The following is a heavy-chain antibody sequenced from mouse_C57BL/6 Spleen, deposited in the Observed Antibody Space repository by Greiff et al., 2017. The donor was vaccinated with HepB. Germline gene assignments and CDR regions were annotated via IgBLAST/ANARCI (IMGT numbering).Heavy chain of an antibody. Sequence: VQLQQSGPELVKPGASVKISCKASGYTFTDYYMNWVKQSHGKSLEWIGDINPNNGGTSYNQKFKGKATLTVDKSSSTAYMELRSLTSEDSAVYYCARGRRQLRVNYFDYWGQGTTLTVSS. CDR2: INPNNGGT. CDR1: GYTFTDYY. D-gene: IGHD3-2*01. CDR3: ARGRRQLRVNYFDY. J-gene: IGHJ2*01. V-gene: IGHV1-26*01.